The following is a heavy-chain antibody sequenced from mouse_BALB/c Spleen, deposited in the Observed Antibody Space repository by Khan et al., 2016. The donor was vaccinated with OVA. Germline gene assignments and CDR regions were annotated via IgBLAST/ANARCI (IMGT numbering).Heavy chain of an antibody. J-gene: IGHJ1*01. CDR2: ISSGGGST. Sequence: EVQRVESGGGLVKPGGSLKLSCAASGFAFSSYDMSWVRQTPQKRLEWVAYISSGGGSTYYPDTVKGRFTISRDNAKNTLYLQMSSLKSEDTAMYYCASLTVVPPYWYFDVWGAGTTVTVSS. D-gene: IGHD1-1*01. CDR1: GFAFSSYD. V-gene: IGHV5-12-1*01. CDR3: ASLTVVPPYWYFDV.